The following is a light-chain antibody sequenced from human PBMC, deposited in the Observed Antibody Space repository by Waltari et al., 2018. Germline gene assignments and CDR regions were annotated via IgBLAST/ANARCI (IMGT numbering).Light chain of an antibody. CDR2: ENS. V-gene: IGKV2-28*01. CDR3: MQALQAPYT. Sequence: EIVVTQSPLSLPVTPGEPASISCRSSQSLLYSNGNNYLDWYLQKPGQSPQLLIYENSNRASGVPDRFSGSGSGTDFTLKISRVETEDVGIYYCMQALQAPYTFGQGTKLEIK. CDR1: QSLLYSNGNNY. J-gene: IGKJ2*01.